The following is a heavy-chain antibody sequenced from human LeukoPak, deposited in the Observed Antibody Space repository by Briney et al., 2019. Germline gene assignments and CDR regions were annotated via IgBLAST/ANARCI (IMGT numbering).Heavy chain of an antibody. CDR1: GYTFSTYG. J-gene: IGHJ6*03. Sequence: ASVKVSCKASGYTFSTYGITWVRQAPGQGLEWMGWISNVNGNTSYAQKIQGRVTMTTDTSATTAYMELRSLRSDDTAVYYCARQFRAANSDYYYYMDVWGKGTTVTVSS. CDR3: ARQFRAANSDYYYYMDV. D-gene: IGHD1-26*01. V-gene: IGHV1-18*01. CDR2: ISNVNGNT.